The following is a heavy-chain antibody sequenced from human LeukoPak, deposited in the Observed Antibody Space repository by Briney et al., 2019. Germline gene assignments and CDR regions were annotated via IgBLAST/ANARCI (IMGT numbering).Heavy chain of an antibody. Sequence: SETLSLTCTVSGGSISSYYWSWIRQPPGKGLEWIGYIYYSGSTNYNPSLKSRVTISVDTSKSQFSLKLSSVTAADTAVYYCARGHTSIAARGRFDYWGQGTLVTVSS. CDR1: GGSISSYY. D-gene: IGHD6-6*01. J-gene: IGHJ4*02. CDR3: ARGHTSIAARGRFDY. CDR2: IYYSGST. V-gene: IGHV4-59*12.